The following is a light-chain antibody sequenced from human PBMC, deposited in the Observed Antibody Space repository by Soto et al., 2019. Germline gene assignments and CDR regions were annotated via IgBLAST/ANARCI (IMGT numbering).Light chain of an antibody. Sequence: QSALTQPPSASGSPGQSVTISCTGTSSDVGGYNFVSWYQHHPGKAPKLMIYEVTKRPSGVPDRFSGSKSGNTASLTLSGLQHEDEADYHCNSYANSNNWVFGGGTKLTVL. CDR3: NSYANSNNWV. CDR2: EVT. CDR1: SSDVGGYNF. V-gene: IGLV2-8*01. J-gene: IGLJ3*02.